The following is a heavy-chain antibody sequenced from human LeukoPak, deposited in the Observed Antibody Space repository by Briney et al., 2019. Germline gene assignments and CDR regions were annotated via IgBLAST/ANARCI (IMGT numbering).Heavy chain of an antibody. CDR2: IYYSGLT. CDR1: DAAITSNY. Sequence: SETLSLTCTVSDAAITSNYWTWIRQPPGKGLEWFGYIYYSGLTNYHPSLKSRVTISVDTSKPQFPLKLSYVTAVDPAVYYRARQPEGDYRTSDAFDIWGQGTMVTVSS. V-gene: IGHV4-59*08. D-gene: IGHD4-17*01. J-gene: IGHJ3*02. CDR3: ARQPEGDYRTSDAFDI.